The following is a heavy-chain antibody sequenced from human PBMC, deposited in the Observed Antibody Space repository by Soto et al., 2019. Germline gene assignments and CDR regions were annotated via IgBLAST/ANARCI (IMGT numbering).Heavy chain of an antibody. CDR1: GGSISSSSYY. J-gene: IGHJ4*02. V-gene: IGHV4-39*01. D-gene: IGHD2-2*01. CDR2: IYYSGST. CDR3: ARRCWYQLLCGFRREGFDY. Sequence: QLQLQESGPGLVKPSETLSLTCTVSGGSISSSSYYWGWIRQPPGKGLEWIGSIYYSGSTYYNPSLKSRVAISVVTSRNQFSLKVSSVSADVTAVYCCARRCWYQLLCGFRREGFDYWGQGTLVTVSS.